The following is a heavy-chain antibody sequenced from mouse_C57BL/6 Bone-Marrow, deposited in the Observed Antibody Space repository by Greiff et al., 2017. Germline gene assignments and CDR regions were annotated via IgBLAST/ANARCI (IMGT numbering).Heavy chain of an antibody. CDR2: ISSGSSTI. D-gene: IGHD4-1*01. V-gene: IGHV5-17*01. Sequence: DVHLVESGGGLVKPGGSLKLSCAASGFTFSDYGMHWVRQAPEKGLEWVAYISSGSSTIYYADTVKGRFTISRDNAKNTLFLQMTSLRSEDTAMYYCARENWDYFDYWGQGTTLTVSS. CDR1: GFTFSDYG. J-gene: IGHJ2*01. CDR3: ARENWDYFDY.